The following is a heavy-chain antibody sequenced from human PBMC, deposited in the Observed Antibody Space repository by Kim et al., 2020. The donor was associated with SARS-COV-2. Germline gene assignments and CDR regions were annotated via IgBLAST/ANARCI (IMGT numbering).Heavy chain of an antibody. CDR1: GFTFSSYE. J-gene: IGHJ4*02. CDR2: ISPSGSTI. D-gene: IGHD6-19*01. V-gene: IGHV3-48*03. CDR3: ARESDVAGNDY. Sequence: GGSLRLSCAASGFTFSSYEMNWVRQAPGKGLEWVSYISPSGSTIKYADSVKGRFTLSRDNAKNSLYLQMNSLRAEDTAVYYCARESDVAGNDYWGQGTLV.